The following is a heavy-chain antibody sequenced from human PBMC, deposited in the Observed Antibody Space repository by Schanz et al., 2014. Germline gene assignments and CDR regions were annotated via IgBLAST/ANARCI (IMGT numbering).Heavy chain of an antibody. CDR1: GFTFISYD. Sequence: QVQLVESGGGVVQPGRSLRLSCAASGFTFISYDIHWVRQAPGKGLEWVAVIRYDGRNKNFVESVKGRFTISRDNSNNTVYLQMNTLRAEDTAVYYCVREDCSATSCYFRYWGQGTLVTVSS. D-gene: IGHD2-21*01. J-gene: IGHJ4*02. V-gene: IGHV3-33*01. CDR2: IRYDGRNK. CDR3: VREDCSATSCYFRY.